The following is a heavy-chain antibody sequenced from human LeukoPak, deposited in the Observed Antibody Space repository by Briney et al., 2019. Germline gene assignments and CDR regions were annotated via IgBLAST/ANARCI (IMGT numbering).Heavy chain of an antibody. Sequence: GGSLRLSCAASGFTFSSYAMSWLRQAPGKGLEWVSAISGSGGSTYYADSVKGRCTISRDNSKNTLYLQMNSLRAEDTAVYYCAKAWSPVTIMSFDYWGQGTLVTVSS. V-gene: IGHV3-23*01. D-gene: IGHD3-16*01. CDR2: ISGSGGST. CDR3: AKAWSPVTIMSFDY. J-gene: IGHJ4*02. CDR1: GFTFSSYA.